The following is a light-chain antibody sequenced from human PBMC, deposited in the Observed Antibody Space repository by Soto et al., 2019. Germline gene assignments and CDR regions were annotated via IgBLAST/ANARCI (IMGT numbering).Light chain of an antibody. CDR2: DVN. CDR1: SSDVGGYNY. Sequence: QSALTQPASVSGSPGQSITISCTGTSSDVGGYNYVSWYQQHPGKAPKLMIYDVNNRPSGVSNRFSGSKSGNTASLTISGLQAEDEADYYCTSYTSSSTYVFGTATKLTVL. CDR3: TSYTSSSTYV. J-gene: IGLJ1*01. V-gene: IGLV2-14*01.